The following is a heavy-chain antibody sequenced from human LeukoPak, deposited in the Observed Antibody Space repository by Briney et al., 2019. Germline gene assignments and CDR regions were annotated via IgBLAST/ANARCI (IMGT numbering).Heavy chain of an antibody. V-gene: IGHV3-30*02. CDR1: GFTFRNYG. J-gene: IGHJ4*02. CDR2: IRYDGSNK. CDR3: AKDQTPYY. Sequence: PGGSLRLSCAASGFTFRNYGMHWVRQAPGKGLEWVTFIRYDGSNKYYADSVKGRFTISRDNSKNTLHLQMNSLRAEDTAVYYCAKDQTPYYWGQGTLVTVSS.